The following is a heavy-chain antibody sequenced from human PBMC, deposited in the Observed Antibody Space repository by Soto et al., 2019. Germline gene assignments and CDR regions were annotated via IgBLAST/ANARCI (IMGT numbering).Heavy chain of an antibody. CDR1: GGSLSSSSYY. V-gene: IGHV4-39*01. J-gene: IGHJ6*02. D-gene: IGHD2-2*01. CDR3: ARLRVGSSTGYYYYYGMDV. Sequence: PSETRSLTCPVSGGSLSSSSYYWGWIRQPPGKGLEWIGSIYYSGSTYYNPTLKSRVTISVDTSKNQFSLKLSSVTAADTAVYYCARLRVGSSTGYYYYYGMDVWGQGTTVTVSS. CDR2: IYYSGST.